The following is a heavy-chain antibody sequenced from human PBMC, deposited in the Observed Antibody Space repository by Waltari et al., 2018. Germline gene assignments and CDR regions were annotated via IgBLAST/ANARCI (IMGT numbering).Heavy chain of an antibody. CDR1: GFTVGNNF. V-gene: IGHV3-53*01. CDR3: AKVDNVGLNNY. CDR2: IYSGGST. J-gene: IGHJ4*02. D-gene: IGHD1-1*01. Sequence: EVQLMESGGDLIPPGGSLRLSCAASGFTVGNNFMGWVRQAPGKGLEWVSVIYSGGSTNYIDSVRGRFTISRDSSKNTLYLQMNSLRAEDTAVYYCAKVDNVGLNNYWGQGTLVTVSS.